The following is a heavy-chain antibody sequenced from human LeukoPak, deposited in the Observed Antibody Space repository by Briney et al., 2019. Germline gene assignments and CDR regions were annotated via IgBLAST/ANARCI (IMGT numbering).Heavy chain of an antibody. D-gene: IGHD3-16*02. CDR3: ARRTVRLGEFSFYSWFDP. CDR2: IFHSGST. V-gene: IGHV4-39*01. CDR1: GGSMNSSRYY. Sequence: SETLSLTRTVSGGSMNSSRYYWGWIRQPPGKGPEWIGNIFHSGSTYYNPSLEGRVSISLDTSKNQYPLRLTSVPASDTAVYLCARRTVRLGEFSFYSWFDPWGQGTLVTVSS. J-gene: IGHJ5*02.